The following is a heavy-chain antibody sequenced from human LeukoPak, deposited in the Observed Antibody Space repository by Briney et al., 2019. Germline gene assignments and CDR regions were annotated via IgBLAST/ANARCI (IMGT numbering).Heavy chain of an antibody. D-gene: IGHD3-22*01. Sequence: GGSLRLSCAVSGLRFGSFWMSWVRQAPGKGLEWVANINQDGSEKYFVDSVRGRFTISRDNSKNSLHLQMNTLRAEDTAVYYCAREAHYYDSSGYTDYWGQGTLVTVSS. CDR1: GLRFGSFW. V-gene: IGHV3-7*01. J-gene: IGHJ4*02. CDR3: AREAHYYDSSGYTDY. CDR2: INQDGSEK.